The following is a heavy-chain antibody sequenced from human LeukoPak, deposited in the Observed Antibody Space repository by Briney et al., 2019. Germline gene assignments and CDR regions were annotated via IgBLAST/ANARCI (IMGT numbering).Heavy chain of an antibody. D-gene: IGHD3-16*01. CDR3: APTAEAYTSWWKV. V-gene: IGHV1-2*02. Sequence: GASVKVSCKASGYKFTDDYMRWVRHAPGQGLEFMGWINPDSGFTNYAQKFKGRVTMTRDTSISTAYLEVRSLTSDDTAVYYCAPTAEAYTSWWKVWGQGTLVTVSS. J-gene: IGHJ4*02. CDR1: GYKFTDDY. CDR2: INPDSGFT.